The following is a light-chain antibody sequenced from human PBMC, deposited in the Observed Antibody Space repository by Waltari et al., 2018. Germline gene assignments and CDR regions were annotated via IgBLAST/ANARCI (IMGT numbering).Light chain of an antibody. CDR2: AND. CDR1: SSNTGRNL. Sequence: QSVLTQPPSASGTPGQTVTISCSGSSSNTGRNLVCWYQQLTGTAPNILIYANDQRPSGVPDRFSGSMSSSSASLAISVSRSEDEADDYCAAWDDSRSGWVFGGGTEQTVL. J-gene: IGLJ3*02. V-gene: IGLV1-47*01. CDR3: AAWDDSRSGWV.